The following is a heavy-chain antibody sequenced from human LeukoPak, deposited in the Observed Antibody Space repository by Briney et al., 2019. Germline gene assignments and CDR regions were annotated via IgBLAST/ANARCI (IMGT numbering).Heavy chain of an antibody. V-gene: IGHV1-8*01. J-gene: IGHJ4*02. CDR3: ARGQVEGSYYVFDY. D-gene: IGHD1-26*01. Sequence: ASVKVSCKASGYTFTSYDINWVRQATGQGLEWMGWMNPNSGNTGYAQKFQGRVTMTRNTSISTAYMELSGLRSEDTAVYYCARGQVEGSYYVFDYWGQGTLVTVSS. CDR1: GYTFTSYD. CDR2: MNPNSGNT.